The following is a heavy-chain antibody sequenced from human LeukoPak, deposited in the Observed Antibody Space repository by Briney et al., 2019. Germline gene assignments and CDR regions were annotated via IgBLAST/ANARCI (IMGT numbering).Heavy chain of an antibody. CDR2: TNPSGGST. CDR3: ARDPGLSGTTFGDAFDI. J-gene: IGHJ3*02. D-gene: IGHD1-20*01. Sequence: GASVKVSCKASGYTFTSYYMHWVRQAPGQGLEWMGITNPSGGSTSYAQKFQGRVTMTRDTSTSTVYMELSSLRSEDTAVYYCARDPGLSGTTFGDAFDIWGQGTMVTVSS. CDR1: GYTFTSYY. V-gene: IGHV1-46*01.